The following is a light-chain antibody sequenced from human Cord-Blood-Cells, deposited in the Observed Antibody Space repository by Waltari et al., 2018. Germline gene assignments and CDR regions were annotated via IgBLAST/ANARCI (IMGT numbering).Light chain of an antibody. V-gene: IGLV2-23*02. Sequence: QYALLPPASVYASPGKSNNISCTGTTSDVRSYHLVSWYQQHPGKAPKLMIYEVSKRPSGVSNRFSGSKSGNTASLTISGLQAEDEADYYCCSYAGSSTYVFGTGTKVTVL. J-gene: IGLJ1*01. CDR1: TSDVRSYHL. CDR2: EVS. CDR3: CSYAGSSTYV.